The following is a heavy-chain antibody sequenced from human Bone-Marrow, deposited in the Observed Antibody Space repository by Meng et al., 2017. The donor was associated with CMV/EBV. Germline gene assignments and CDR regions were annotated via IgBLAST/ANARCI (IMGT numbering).Heavy chain of an antibody. D-gene: IGHD7-27*01. CDR3: ARDLTGELYYFDY. CDR1: GFTFSSYS. Sequence: GESLKISCAASGFTFSSYSMNWVRQAPGKGLEWVSSISSSSSYIYYADSVKGRFTISRDNAKNSLYLQMNSLRAEDTAVYYCARDLTGELYYFDYWGQRALVTVSS. V-gene: IGHV3-21*01. J-gene: IGHJ4*02. CDR2: ISSSSSYI.